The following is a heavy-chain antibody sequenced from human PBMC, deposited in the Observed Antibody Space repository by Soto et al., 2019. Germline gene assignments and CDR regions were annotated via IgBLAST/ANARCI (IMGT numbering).Heavy chain of an antibody. V-gene: IGHV1-69*13. Sequence: SVKVSCKASGGTFSSYAISWVRQAPGQGLEWMGGIIPIFGTANYAQKFQGRVTITADESTSTAYMELSSLRSEDTAVYYCARDSIAYCGGDCYSAPPFDYWGQGTLVTVSS. D-gene: IGHD2-21*02. J-gene: IGHJ4*02. CDR2: IIPIFGTA. CDR3: ARDSIAYCGGDCYSAPPFDY. CDR1: GGTFSSYA.